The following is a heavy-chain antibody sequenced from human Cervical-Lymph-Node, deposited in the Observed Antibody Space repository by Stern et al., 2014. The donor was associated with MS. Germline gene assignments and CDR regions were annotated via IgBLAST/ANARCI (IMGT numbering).Heavy chain of an antibody. Sequence: VQLVESGAEVKKPGASVKVSCKASGYSFTSYYMHWVRQAPGQGLEWMGIINPSGGRPNYGQKFQDRVTMTRDTSTSTVYMEMSSLRSEDTALYYCARDGMTAATYYFDFWGQGTVVTVSS. CDR3: ARDGMTAATYYFDF. V-gene: IGHV1-46*01. CDR1: GYSFTSYY. CDR2: INPSGGRP. D-gene: IGHD6-13*01. J-gene: IGHJ4*02.